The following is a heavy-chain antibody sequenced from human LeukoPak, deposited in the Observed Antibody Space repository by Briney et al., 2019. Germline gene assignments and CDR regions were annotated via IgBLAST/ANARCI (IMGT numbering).Heavy chain of an antibody. V-gene: IGHV3-23*01. CDR2: ISGSGGST. D-gene: IGHD4-17*01. CDR1: GFTFSSYA. CDR3: AKDYGDYGWFDY. J-gene: IGHJ4*02. Sequence: GGSLRPSCAASGFTFSSYAMSWVRQAPGKGLEWVSAISGSGGSTYYADSVKGRFTISRDNSKNTLYLQMNSLRAEDTAVYYCAKDYGDYGWFDYWGQGTLVTVSS.